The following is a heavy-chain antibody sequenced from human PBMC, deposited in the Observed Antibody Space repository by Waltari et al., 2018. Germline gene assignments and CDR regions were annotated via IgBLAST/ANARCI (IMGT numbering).Heavy chain of an antibody. CDR3: AKDRGIAVAGPDY. CDR2: ISWNSGII. J-gene: IGHJ4*02. Sequence: EVQLVESGGGLVQPGRSLRLYCVASGFTFENYALHWVRQAPGKGLEWLSGISWNSGIIGYADSVKGRFTISRYNAKNSLYLQMNSLRPEDTALYYCAKDRGIAVAGPDYWGQGTLVTVSS. V-gene: IGHV3-9*01. CDR1: GFTFENYA. D-gene: IGHD6-19*01.